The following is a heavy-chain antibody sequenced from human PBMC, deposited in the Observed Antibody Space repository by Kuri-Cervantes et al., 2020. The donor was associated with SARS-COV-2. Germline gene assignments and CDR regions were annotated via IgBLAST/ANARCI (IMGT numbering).Heavy chain of an antibody. CDR3: ARLPRTYYYGSGSYQQNYYYGMDV. CDR2: IIPILGIA. Sequence: SVKVSCKASGGTFSSYAISWVRQAPGQGLEWMGGIIPILGIANYAQKFQGRVTITADKSTSTAYMELSSLRSEDMAVYYCARLPRTYYYGSGSYQQNYYYGMDVWGQGTTVTVSS. CDR1: GGTFSSYA. V-gene: IGHV1-69*10. D-gene: IGHD3-10*01. J-gene: IGHJ6*02.